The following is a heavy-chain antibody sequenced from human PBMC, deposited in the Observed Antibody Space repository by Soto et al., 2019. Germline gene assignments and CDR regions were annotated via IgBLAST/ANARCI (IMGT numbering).Heavy chain of an antibody. CDR3: ARGRFAHSSGYSYYYYDGMDV. Sequence: SETLSLTCAVYGGSFSGYYWSWIRQPPGKGLEWIGEINHSGSTNYNPSLKSRVTISVDTSQNQFSLKLSSVTAADTAVYSCARGRFAHSSGYSYYYYDGMDVWGQGTTVT. D-gene: IGHD3-22*01. V-gene: IGHV4-34*01. CDR2: INHSGST. CDR1: GGSFSGYY. J-gene: IGHJ6*02.